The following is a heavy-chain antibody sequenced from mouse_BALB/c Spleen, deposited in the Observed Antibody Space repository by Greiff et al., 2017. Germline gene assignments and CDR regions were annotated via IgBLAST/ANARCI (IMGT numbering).Heavy chain of an antibody. CDR2: INPYNGDT. Sequence: EVKLMESGPELVKPGASVKISCKASGYSFTGYFMNWVKQSHGKSLEWIGRINPYNGDTFYNQKFKGKATLTVDKSSSTAHMELLSLTSEDSAVYYCGNGDDGYYEGAMDYWGQGTSVTVSS. CDR1: GYSFTGYF. CDR3: GNGDDGYYEGAMDY. V-gene: IGHV1-37*01. D-gene: IGHD2-3*01. J-gene: IGHJ4*01.